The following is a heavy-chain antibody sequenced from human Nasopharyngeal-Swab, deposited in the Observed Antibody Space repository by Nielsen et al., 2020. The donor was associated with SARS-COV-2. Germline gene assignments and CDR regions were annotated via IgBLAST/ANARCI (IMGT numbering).Heavy chain of an antibody. CDR1: GGTFSSYA. Sequence: SVKVSCKASGGTFSSYAISWVRQAPGQGLEWMGGIIPIFGTANYTQKFQGRVTITADESASTAYMELSSLRSENTAVYYCARGGYYGSGSYFHYYYGMDVWGQGTTVTVSS. CDR3: ARGGYYGSGSYFHYYYGMDV. CDR2: IIPIFGTA. V-gene: IGHV1-69*13. D-gene: IGHD3-10*01. J-gene: IGHJ6*02.